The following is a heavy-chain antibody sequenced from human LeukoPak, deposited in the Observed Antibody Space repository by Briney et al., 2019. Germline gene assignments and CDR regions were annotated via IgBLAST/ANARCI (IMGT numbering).Heavy chain of an antibody. V-gene: IGHV1-69*04. CDR3: ARRETFLEGVYGDNWFDP. CDR1: GGTFSSYA. J-gene: IGHJ5*02. Sequence: SVKVSCKASGGTFSSYAISWVRQAPGQGLEWMGRIIPILGIANYAQKFQGRVTITADKSTSTAYMELSSLRSEDTAVYYCARRETFLEGVYGDNWFDPWGQGTLVIVSS. D-gene: IGHD5/OR15-5a*01. CDR2: IIPILGIA.